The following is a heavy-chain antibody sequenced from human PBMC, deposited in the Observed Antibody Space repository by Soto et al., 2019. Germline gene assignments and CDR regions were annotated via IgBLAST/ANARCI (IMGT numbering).Heavy chain of an antibody. V-gene: IGHV3-53*01. Sequence: GGCLRLSCATSGFVVNRNYMHWVRQAPGKGLEWVSVMYSDGKTYYGESVKGRFTISRDNSKNTVFLHMKSLRAEDTAVYYCARSPYCGTECNSGYLDFWGQGSLVTVSS. D-gene: IGHD2-21*01. CDR2: MYSDGKT. CDR3: ARSPYCGTECNSGYLDF. J-gene: IGHJ4*02. CDR1: GFVVNRNY.